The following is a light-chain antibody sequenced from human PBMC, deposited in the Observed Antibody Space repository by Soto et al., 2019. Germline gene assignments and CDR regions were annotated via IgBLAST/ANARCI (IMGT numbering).Light chain of an antibody. CDR3: KQYDNSFS. J-gene: IGKJ4*01. V-gene: IGKV3-20*01. CDR2: GAS. CDR1: QSVSSSY. Sequence: PGERATLSCSASQSVSSSYLVWYQQQPGQDTRLLISGASNRATGIPERFSVSGSGTDFTLTITRVEPEDFAVYYCKQYDNSFSFGGGTKV.